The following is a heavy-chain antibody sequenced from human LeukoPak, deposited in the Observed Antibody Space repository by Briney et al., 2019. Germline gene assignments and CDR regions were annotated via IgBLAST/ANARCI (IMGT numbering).Heavy chain of an antibody. V-gene: IGHV1-2*02. D-gene: IGHD3-3*01. CDR2: INPNSGGT. CDR1: GYTFTGYY. CDR3: AIWSGYSYAFDI. J-gene: IGHJ3*02. Sequence: ASVKVSCKASGYTFTGYYMHWVRQAPGQGLEWMGWINPNSGGTNYSQKLQGRVTMTTDTSTSTAYMELRSLRSDDTAVYYCAIWSGYSYAFDIWGQGTMVTVSS.